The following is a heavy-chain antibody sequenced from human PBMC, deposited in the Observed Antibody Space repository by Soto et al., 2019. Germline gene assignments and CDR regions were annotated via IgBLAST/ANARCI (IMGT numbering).Heavy chain of an antibody. CDR3: ARDVRWFDP. J-gene: IGHJ5*02. CDR2: IIPILGIA. V-gene: IGHV1-69*08. CDR1: GGTFSSYT. Sequence: QVQLVQSGAEVKKPGSSVKVSCKASGGTFSSYTISWERQAPGQGLEWMGRIIPILGIANYAQKFQGRVTITADKSTSTAYMELSSLRSADTAVYYCARDVRWFDPWGQGTLVTVSS.